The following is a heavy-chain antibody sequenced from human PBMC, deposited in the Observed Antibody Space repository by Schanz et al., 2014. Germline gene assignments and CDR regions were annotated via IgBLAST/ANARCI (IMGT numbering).Heavy chain of an antibody. V-gene: IGHV3-30*03. D-gene: IGHD1-7*01. Sequence: QVQLVESGGGVVQPGRSRRLSCEASGFTFSSYGMHWVRQAPGKGLEWVAVISYDGNNEDYADSVKGRFTISRDNSRSTLYLQMNSLRAEDTAVYYCAMGGYQLHHWGQGTLVTVSS. J-gene: IGHJ4*02. CDR2: ISYDGNNE. CDR1: GFTFSSYG. CDR3: AMGGYQLHH.